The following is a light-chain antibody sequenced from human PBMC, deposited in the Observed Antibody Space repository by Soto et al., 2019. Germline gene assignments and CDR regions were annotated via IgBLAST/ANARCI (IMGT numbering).Light chain of an antibody. V-gene: IGLV2-14*01. CDR2: EVS. CDR3: SSYTSSSIDYV. J-gene: IGLJ1*01. CDR1: SSDVGGYNY. Sequence: QSALTQPASVSGSPGQSITISCTGTSSDVGGYNYVSWYQQHPGKAPKLMIYEVSNRPSGVSNHFSGSKSGNTASLTISGLQAEDEDDYYCSSYTSSSIDYVFGTGTTLTVL.